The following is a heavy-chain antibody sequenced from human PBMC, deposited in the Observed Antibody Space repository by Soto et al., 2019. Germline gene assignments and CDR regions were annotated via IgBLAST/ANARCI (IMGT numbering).Heavy chain of an antibody. V-gene: IGHV3-33*01. D-gene: IGHD6-19*01. Sequence: QVQLVESGGGVVQPGRSLRLSCAASGFTFHSYGMHWVRQAPGKGLEWVAVIWYDGSAKYYADSVKGRFTISRDNSKNTLFLQMDSMRDEDTAVYYCGIDWLAIDHWGQGTLVTDSS. J-gene: IGHJ4*02. CDR1: GFTFHSYG. CDR2: IWYDGSAK. CDR3: GIDWLAIDH.